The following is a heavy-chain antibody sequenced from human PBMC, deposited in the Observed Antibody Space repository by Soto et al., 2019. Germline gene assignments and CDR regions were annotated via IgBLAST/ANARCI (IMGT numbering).Heavy chain of an antibody. CDR3: AKDIQWELASGFMDV. Sequence: GGSLRLSCAASGFTFSSYGMHWVRQAPGKGLEWVAVISYDGSNKYYADSVKGRFTISRDNSKNTLYLQMNSLRAEDTAVYYCAKDIQWELASGFMDVWGQGTTVTVSS. J-gene: IGHJ6*02. CDR1: GFTFSSYG. CDR2: ISYDGSNK. V-gene: IGHV3-30*18. D-gene: IGHD1-26*01.